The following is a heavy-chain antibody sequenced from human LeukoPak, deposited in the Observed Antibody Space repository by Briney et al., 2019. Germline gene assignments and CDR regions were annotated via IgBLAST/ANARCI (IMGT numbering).Heavy chain of an antibody. V-gene: IGHV3-15*01. CDR2: IKSKTDGGTT. Sequence: GGSLRLSCAASGFTFSNAWMSWVRQAPGKGLEWVGRIKSKTDGGTTDYAAPVKGRFTISRDDSKNTLYLQMNSLKTEDTAVYYWTTGPQGVYCSSTSCYADYYYGVDVLGKGTTVTVSS. CDR1: GFTFSNAW. CDR3: TTGPQGVYCSSTSCYADYYYGVDV. D-gene: IGHD2-2*01. J-gene: IGHJ6*04.